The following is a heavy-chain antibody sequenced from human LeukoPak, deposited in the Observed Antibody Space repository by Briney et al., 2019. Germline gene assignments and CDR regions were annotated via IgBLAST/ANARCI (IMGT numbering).Heavy chain of an antibody. CDR3: ATAPRHCRGDTCFRYYFAF. Sequence: TGGSLRLSCAASGFTFNNYAMNWVRQAPGKGLEWVSSISGSTDTTYYADSVKGRFTVSRDNSKNTVFVQMNSLRAEDTAIYYCATAPRHCRGDTCFRYYFAFWGQGTLVIVSS. V-gene: IGHV3-23*01. D-gene: IGHD2-15*01. CDR1: GFTFNNYA. CDR2: ISGSTDTT. J-gene: IGHJ4*02.